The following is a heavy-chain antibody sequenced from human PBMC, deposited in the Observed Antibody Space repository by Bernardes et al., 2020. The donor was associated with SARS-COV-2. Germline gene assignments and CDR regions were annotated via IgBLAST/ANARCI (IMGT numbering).Heavy chain of an antibody. CDR1: GFTFNNYW. CDR2: IKADGSRT. J-gene: IGHJ4*02. V-gene: IGHV3-74*01. CDR3: ARVDFSNLYYFDY. D-gene: IGHD4-4*01. Sequence: GGSLRLSCAASGFTFNNYWIHWVRQAPGKGLVWVSRIKADGSRTGYADSVRGRFSLSRDNARNTFYLQMNSLRAEDTAVYYCARVDFSNLYYFDYWGQGTPVTVSS.